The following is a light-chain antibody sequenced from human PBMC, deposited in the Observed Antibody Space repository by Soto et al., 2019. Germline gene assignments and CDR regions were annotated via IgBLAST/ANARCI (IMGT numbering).Light chain of an antibody. Sequence: DIPMTQSPSTLSASVGDRVTITCRASQSISSWLAWYQQKPGKAPKLLIYKASSLESGVPSRFSGSGSGTEFTLTISSLQPDDFATYYCQKYNSYPTTCGQGTRLEIK. V-gene: IGKV1-5*03. CDR1: QSISSW. J-gene: IGKJ5*01. CDR3: QKYNSYPTT. CDR2: KAS.